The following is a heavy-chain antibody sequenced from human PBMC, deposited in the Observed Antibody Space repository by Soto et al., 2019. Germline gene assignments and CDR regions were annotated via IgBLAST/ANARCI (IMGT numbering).Heavy chain of an antibody. CDR1: GYSISSCYY. CDR2: IYYSGST. J-gene: IGHJ6*02. V-gene: IGHV4-61*01. CDR3: ATTQRGIAARRAYYYGMDV. Sequence: PSETLSLTCAVSGYSISSCYYWGWIRQPPGKGLECILYIYYSGSTNYNPSLKSRVTISVDTSKNQFSLKLSSVTAADTAVYYCATTQRGIAARRAYYYGMDVWGQGTTVTVSS. D-gene: IGHD6-6*01.